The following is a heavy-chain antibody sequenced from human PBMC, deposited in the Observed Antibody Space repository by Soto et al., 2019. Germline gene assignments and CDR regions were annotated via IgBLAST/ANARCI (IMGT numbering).Heavy chain of an antibody. CDR3: TRAGRGAVGVGDLGYFYYGMDV. Sequence: GGSLRLSCAASGFTFSSCSMKWVRQAPGKGLEWVSHISSSSTGMYYADSVKGRFIVSRDNAKNSLYLQMNNLRDEDTAVYYCTRAGRGAVGVGDLGYFYYGMDVWGQGTTVTVSS. CDR1: GFTFSSCS. V-gene: IGHV3-48*02. J-gene: IGHJ6*02. CDR2: ISSSSTGM. D-gene: IGHD3-16*01.